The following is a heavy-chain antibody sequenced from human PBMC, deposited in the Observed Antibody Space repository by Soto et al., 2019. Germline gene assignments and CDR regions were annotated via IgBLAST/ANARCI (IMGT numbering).Heavy chain of an antibody. V-gene: IGHV5-51*01. CDR2: IYPGDSDT. CDR1: GYSFTSYW. CDR3: ARIFRDGYNWEGHWFDP. D-gene: IGHD5-12*01. Sequence: GESLKISCKGSGYSFTSYWIAWVRQMPGKGLEWMGIIYPGDSDTRYSPSFQGQVTISADKSISTAYLQLSSLKASDTAMYYCARIFRDGYNWEGHWFDPWGQGTLVTVSS. J-gene: IGHJ5*02.